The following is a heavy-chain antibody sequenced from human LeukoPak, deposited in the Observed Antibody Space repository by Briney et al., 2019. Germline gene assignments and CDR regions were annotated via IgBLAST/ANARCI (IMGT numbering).Heavy chain of an antibody. V-gene: IGHV5-51*01. D-gene: IGHD3-3*01. CDR2: IYPADSDT. CDR3: ARLRYHDFWSGYWKYYYHMDV. Sequence: GESLKISCKGSGYTFTSYWIGWVRQMPGKGLELMGIIYPADSDTRYSPSFQGQVTISADKSISTAYLQWSSLRAEDTAVYYCARLRYHDFWSGYWKYYYHMDVWGKGTTVTVSS. J-gene: IGHJ6*03. CDR1: GYTFTSYW.